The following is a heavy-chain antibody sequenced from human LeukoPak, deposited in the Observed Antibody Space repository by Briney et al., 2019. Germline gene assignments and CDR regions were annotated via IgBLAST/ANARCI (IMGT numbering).Heavy chain of an antibody. Sequence: QAGGSLRLSCAASGFTFSSYAMSWVRQAPGKGLEWVSAISGSGGSTYYADSVKGRFTISRDNSKNTLYLQMNSLRAEDTAVYYCAKDRLRFLEWLVRAYYFDYWGQGTLVTVSS. CDR3: AKDRLRFLEWLVRAYYFDY. J-gene: IGHJ4*02. V-gene: IGHV3-23*01. D-gene: IGHD3-3*01. CDR1: GFTFSSYA. CDR2: ISGSGGST.